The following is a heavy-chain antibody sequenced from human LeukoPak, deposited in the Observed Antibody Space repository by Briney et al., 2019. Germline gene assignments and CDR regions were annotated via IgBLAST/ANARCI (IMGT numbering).Heavy chain of an antibody. CDR2: ISSSGSYI. CDR1: GFTFDDYG. J-gene: IGHJ4*02. D-gene: IGHD6-19*01. Sequence: GGSLRLSCAASGFTFDDYGMSWVRQAPGKGLEWVSLISSSGSYISYADSVQGRFTISRDNAKNTLFLHMNSLRAEDTAVYYCAREHSGWYHYWGQGTLVTVSS. V-gene: IGHV3-21*01. CDR3: AREHSGWYHY.